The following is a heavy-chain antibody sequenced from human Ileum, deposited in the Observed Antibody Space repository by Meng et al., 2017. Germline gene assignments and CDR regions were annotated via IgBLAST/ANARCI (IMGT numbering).Heavy chain of an antibody. CDR1: GGSCSGYY. V-gene: IGHV4-34*01. CDR2: INHSGST. J-gene: IGHJ4*02. CDR3: ARGGGRYGPDFDY. Sequence: QGRSRQGGAGLLKPPATLSLSCAVYGGSCSGYYWSWIRQPPGKGLEWIGEINHSGSTNYNPSLKSRVTISVDTSKNQFSLKLSSVTAADTAVYYCARGGGRYGPDFDYWGQGTLVTVSS. D-gene: IGHD3-16*01.